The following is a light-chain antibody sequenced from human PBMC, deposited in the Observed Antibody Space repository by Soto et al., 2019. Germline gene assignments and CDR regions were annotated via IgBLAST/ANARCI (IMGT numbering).Light chain of an antibody. J-gene: IGKJ5*01. V-gene: IGKV3-15*01. CDR3: QHYHGWPIT. Sequence: EVVMTQSPATLSVSPGEGATVSCMASQSVSSHLAWYQHKHGQDTRLLIYDESARATGIKDRFSGSGSGTEFTLTISSMQSEEFAVYYCQHYHGWPITCGQRSRRAIK. CDR1: QSVSSH. CDR2: DES.